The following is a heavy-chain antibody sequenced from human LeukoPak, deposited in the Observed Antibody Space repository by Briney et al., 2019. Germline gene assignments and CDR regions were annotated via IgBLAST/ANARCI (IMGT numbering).Heavy chain of an antibody. V-gene: IGHV3-23*01. J-gene: IGHJ6*02. Sequence: GGSLRLSCAASGFTFSNYAISWVRQAPGKGLDWVSAISGSGGSTYYADSVKGRFTISRDNSKNTLYLQMNSLRAEDTAVYYCAKGVGSFFYYGMDVWGQGTTVTVSS. CDR1: GFTFSNYA. D-gene: IGHD1-26*01. CDR2: ISGSGGST. CDR3: AKGVGSFFYYGMDV.